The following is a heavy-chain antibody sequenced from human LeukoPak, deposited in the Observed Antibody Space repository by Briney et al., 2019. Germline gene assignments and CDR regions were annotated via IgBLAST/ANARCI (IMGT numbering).Heavy chain of an antibody. CDR3: ASNWNYDAFDI. J-gene: IGHJ3*02. CDR2: IYSGGST. D-gene: IGHD1-7*01. Sequence: GGSLRLSCAASGFTVSSNYMSWVRHARGEGLEWGSVIYSGGSTYYADSVKGRFTISRDNSKNTLYLQMNSLRAEDTAVYYCASNWNYDAFDIWGQGTMVTVSS. V-gene: IGHV3-53*01. CDR1: GFTVSSNY.